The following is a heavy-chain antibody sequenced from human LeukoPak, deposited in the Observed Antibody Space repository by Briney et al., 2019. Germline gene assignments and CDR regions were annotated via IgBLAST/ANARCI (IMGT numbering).Heavy chain of an antibody. J-gene: IGHJ5*02. D-gene: IGHD2/OR15-2a*01. CDR1: GFTFSSYW. CDR2: IKQDGSEK. CDR3: AKGSTSYDA. Sequence: GGSLRLSCAASGFTFSSYWMSWVRQAPGKGLEWVANIKQDGSEKYYVDSVKGRFTISRDNAKNSLYLQMNSLTPEDTAIYYCAKGSTSYDAWGQGTLVTVSS. V-gene: IGHV3-7*01.